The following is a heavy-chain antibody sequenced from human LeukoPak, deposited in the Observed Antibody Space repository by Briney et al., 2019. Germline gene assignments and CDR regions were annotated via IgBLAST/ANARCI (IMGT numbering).Heavy chain of an antibody. D-gene: IGHD2-15*01. CDR2: IRDSGGNT. Sequence: GSLRLSCAASGFTFSSYAMSWVRQAPGKGLEWVSGIRDSGGNTYYADSVKGRFTISRDNSKNTLYLQMNSLRAEDTAVYYCVGYDPFDYWGQGTLVTVSS. J-gene: IGHJ4*02. CDR3: VGYDPFDY. V-gene: IGHV3-23*01. CDR1: GFTFSSYA.